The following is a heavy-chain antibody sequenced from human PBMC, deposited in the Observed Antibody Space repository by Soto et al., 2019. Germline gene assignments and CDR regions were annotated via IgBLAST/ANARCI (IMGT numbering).Heavy chain of an antibody. CDR3: ARGNYYGSGSYYHKYYYYYGMDV. CDR1: GGSFSGYH. Sequence: SETLSLTCAVYGGSFSGYHWSWIRQPPGKGLEWIGEINHSGSTNYNPSLKSRVTISVDTSKNQFSLKLSSVTAADTAVYYCARGNYYGSGSYYHKYYYYYGMDVWGQGTTVTVSS. J-gene: IGHJ6*02. D-gene: IGHD3-10*01. V-gene: IGHV4-34*01. CDR2: INHSGST.